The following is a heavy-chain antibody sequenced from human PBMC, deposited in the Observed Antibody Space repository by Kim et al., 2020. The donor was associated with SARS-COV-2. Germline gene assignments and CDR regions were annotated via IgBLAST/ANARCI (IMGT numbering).Heavy chain of an antibody. Sequence: NHNPSPRGRVTISVDTSKKQFSLRLSSVTAADAAVYYCARHLRNWYFDLWGRGTLVTVSS. V-gene: IGHV4-39*01. J-gene: IGHJ2*01. CDR3: ARHLRNWYFDL.